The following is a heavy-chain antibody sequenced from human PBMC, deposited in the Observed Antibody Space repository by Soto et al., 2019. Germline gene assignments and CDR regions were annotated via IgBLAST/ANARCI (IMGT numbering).Heavy chain of an antibody. CDR3: ARVPQWLVREATSTRGYFDY. Sequence: QVQLVESGGGVVQPGRSLRLSCAASGFTFSSYAMHWVRQAPGKGLEGVAVISYDGSNKYYADSVKGRFTISRDNSKNTLYLQMNSLRAEDTAVYYCARVPQWLVREATSTRGYFDYWGQGTLVTVSS. V-gene: IGHV3-30-3*01. D-gene: IGHD6-19*01. CDR1: GFTFSSYA. CDR2: ISYDGSNK. J-gene: IGHJ4*02.